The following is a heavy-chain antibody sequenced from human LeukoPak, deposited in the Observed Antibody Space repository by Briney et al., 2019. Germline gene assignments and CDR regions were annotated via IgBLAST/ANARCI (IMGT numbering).Heavy chain of an antibody. J-gene: IGHJ4*01. CDR1: GGSISSSSYY. CDR2: IYSSGST. Sequence: SETLSLTCTVSGGSISSSSYYWSWIRQPPGTGLKWIGSIYSSGSTYYNSSVKSRVTISIDTSKNQVSLKMSSVAAADTAVYYCAKSGGYRLIDYWGQGTLVTVSS. CDR3: AKSGGYRLIDY. D-gene: IGHD6-25*01. V-gene: IGHV4-39*01.